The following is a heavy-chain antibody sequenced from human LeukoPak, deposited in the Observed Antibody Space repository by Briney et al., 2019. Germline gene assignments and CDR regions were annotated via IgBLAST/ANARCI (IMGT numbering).Heavy chain of an antibody. CDR1: GFTFSNYA. V-gene: IGHV3-23*01. D-gene: IGHD2-15*01. Sequence: AGGSLRLSCAASGFTFSNYAMSWVRQATGKGLEWVSGIRGSGGSTYYADSVKGRFTISRDNSKNTLYLQMNTLRAEDTAVYYCAKVGVVPNWFDPWGQGTLVTVSS. CDR3: AKVGVVPNWFDP. CDR2: IRGSGGST. J-gene: IGHJ5*02.